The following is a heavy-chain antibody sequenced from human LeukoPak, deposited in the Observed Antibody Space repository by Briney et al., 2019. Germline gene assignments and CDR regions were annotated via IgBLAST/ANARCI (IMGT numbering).Heavy chain of an antibody. V-gene: IGHV3-7*01. D-gene: IGHD3-3*01. CDR3: ARDQSELQYYDFWSGYSYYYYYMDV. Sequence: PGGSLRLSCAASGFTFSSYWMSWVRQAPGKGLEWVANIKQDGSEKYYVDSVKGRFTISRDNAKNSLYLQMNSLRAEDTAVYYCARDQSELQYYDFWSGYSYYYYYMDVWGKGTTVTVSS. CDR2: IKQDGSEK. J-gene: IGHJ6*03. CDR1: GFTFSSYW.